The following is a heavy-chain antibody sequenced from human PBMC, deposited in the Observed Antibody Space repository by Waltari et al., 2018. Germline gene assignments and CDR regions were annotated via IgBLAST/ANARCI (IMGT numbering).Heavy chain of an antibody. V-gene: IGHV4-38-2*02. Sequence: QVHLQESGPGLVKASETLSLTCNVPGYFISSGYYWGWIRQPPGKGLEWIGTIYQTGNTYCNPSRKSRVTISVGTSKTQFSLQGRSVTAADTAVYYCARGSVMAHFDYWGQGTLVTVSS. D-gene: IGHD2-21*01. CDR1: GYFISSGYY. CDR2: IYQTGNT. CDR3: ARGSVMAHFDY. J-gene: IGHJ4*02.